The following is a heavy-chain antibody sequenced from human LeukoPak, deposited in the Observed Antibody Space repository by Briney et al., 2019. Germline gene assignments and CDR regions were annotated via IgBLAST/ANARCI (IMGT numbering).Heavy chain of an antibody. CDR2: INWNGGST. D-gene: IGHD3-3*01. J-gene: IGHJ6*03. CDR3: ARGLRITIFGVVADYYYYMDV. Sequence: PGGSLRLSCAASGFTFDDYGMSWVRQAPGKGLEWVSGINWNGGSTGYADSVKGRFTISRDNAKNSLYLQMNSLRAEDTALYYCARGLRITIFGVVADYYYYMDVWGKGTTVTVSS. CDR1: GFTFDDYG. V-gene: IGHV3-20*04.